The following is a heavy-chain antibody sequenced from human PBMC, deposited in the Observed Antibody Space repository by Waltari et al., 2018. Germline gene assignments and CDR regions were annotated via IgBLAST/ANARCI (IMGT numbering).Heavy chain of an antibody. D-gene: IGHD3-10*01. V-gene: IGHV1-3*01. J-gene: IGHJ4*02. CDR3: ARARITMVRGVIPRIGY. CDR2: INAGNGNT. CDR1: GYTFTSYA. Sequence: QVQLVQSGAEVKKPGASVKVSCKASGYTFTSYAMHWVRQAPGQRLEWMGWINAGNGNTKYSQKFQGRVTITRDTSASTAYMELSRLRSDDTAVYYCARARITMVRGVIPRIGYWGQGTLVTVSS.